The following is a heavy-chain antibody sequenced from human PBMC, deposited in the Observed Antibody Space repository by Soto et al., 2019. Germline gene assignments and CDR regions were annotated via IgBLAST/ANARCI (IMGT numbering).Heavy chain of an antibody. J-gene: IGHJ5*02. CDR1: GFTFSSYW. V-gene: IGHV3-74*01. D-gene: IGHD3-16*01. CDR3: ARGYLFGDQNWFDP. Sequence: EVQLVESGGGLVQPGGSLRLSCAASGFTFSSYWMHWVRQAPGKGLVWVSRINSDGSSTSYADSVKGRFTISRDNAKNTLYLQMNSLRAEDTAVYYCARGYLFGDQNWFDPWGQGTLVTVSS. CDR2: INSDGSST.